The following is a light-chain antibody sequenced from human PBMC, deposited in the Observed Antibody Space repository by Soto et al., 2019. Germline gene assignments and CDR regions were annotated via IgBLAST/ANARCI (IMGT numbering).Light chain of an antibody. CDR3: QQYDTSPPLP. V-gene: IGKV3-20*01. CDR1: QSVNSNY. Sequence: EIVLTQSPGTLPLSPGDRATLSCRASQSVNSNYLAWYQQKPGQAPRLLLYGASSRAIGIPDRFSGSGSGTDFTLTITRLEPEDFAVYYCQQYDTSPPLPFGGGNKVEIK. J-gene: IGKJ4*01. CDR2: GAS.